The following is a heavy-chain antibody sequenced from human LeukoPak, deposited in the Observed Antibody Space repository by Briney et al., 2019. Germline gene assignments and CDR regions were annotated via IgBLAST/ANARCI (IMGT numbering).Heavy chain of an antibody. CDR1: GFTVSSNY. V-gene: IGHV3-9*01. J-gene: IGHJ4*02. Sequence: GGSLRLSCAASGFTVSSNYMSWVRQAPGKGLEWVSGISWNSGSIAYADSVKGRFTISRDNAKNSLYLQMDSLRAEDTALYYCAKGLSMVRGLDYWGQGTLVTVSS. CDR2: ISWNSGSI. D-gene: IGHD3-10*01. CDR3: AKGLSMVRGLDY.